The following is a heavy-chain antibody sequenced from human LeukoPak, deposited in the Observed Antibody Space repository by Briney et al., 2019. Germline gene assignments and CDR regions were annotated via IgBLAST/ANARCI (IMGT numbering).Heavy chain of an antibody. V-gene: IGHV3-23*01. CDR1: GFTFSSYA. CDR2: ISGSGGST. Sequence: GGSLRLSCAASGFTFSSYAMSWVRQAPGKGLEWVSAISGSGGSTYYADSVKGRFTISRDNAKNTLYLQMNSLRAEDTAVYYCASRDQSCSGSRCYPIDYWGQGTLVTVSS. CDR3: ASRDQSCSGSRCYPIDY. J-gene: IGHJ4*02. D-gene: IGHD2-15*01.